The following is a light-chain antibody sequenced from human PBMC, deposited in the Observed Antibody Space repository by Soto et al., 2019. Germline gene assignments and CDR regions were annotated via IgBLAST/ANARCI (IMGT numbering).Light chain of an antibody. J-gene: IGKJ1*01. CDR2: GAS. V-gene: IGKV1-27*01. CDR1: QGIRNY. Sequence: DIQMTQSPSALSASVGDRVTITSRASQGIRNYLAWYQQKPGKVPKLLIYGASILQAGVPSRFSGSGSGTDFTLTISSLQPEDVATYYCQKYDSAPRSFGHGTKVEIK. CDR3: QKYDSAPRS.